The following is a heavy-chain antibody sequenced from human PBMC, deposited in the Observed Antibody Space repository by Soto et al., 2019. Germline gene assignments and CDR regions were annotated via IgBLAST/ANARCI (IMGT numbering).Heavy chain of an antibody. D-gene: IGHD2-2*01. CDR1: SGSISSPNYY. CDR2: INPSGTT. Sequence: KASETLSLTCTVSSGSISSPNYYWDWIRQPPGKGLEWIGEINPSGTTNYNPSLKSRVTISVDTSKNQFSLKLSSVTAADTAVYHCALAPAAHILHWGQGTLVTVSS. CDR3: ALAPAAHILH. J-gene: IGHJ1*01. V-gene: IGHV4-39*07.